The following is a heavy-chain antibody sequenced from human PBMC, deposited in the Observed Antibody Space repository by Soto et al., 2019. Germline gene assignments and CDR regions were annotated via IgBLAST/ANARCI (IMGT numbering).Heavy chain of an antibody. CDR1: GFTFSNHI. J-gene: IGHJ4*02. D-gene: IGHD3-10*01. CDR3: ARDDEGGSYCDLGH. Sequence: QVQLVESGGGVVQPGRSLRLSCAASGFTFSNHIMHWVRQAPGKGLEWVAVILDDGNNKYYADSVKGRFTISRDNSKNTLYLKMNSLRTEETAVYYCARDDEGGSYCDLGHWGQGTLVTVSS. CDR2: ILDDGNNK. V-gene: IGHV3-30-3*01.